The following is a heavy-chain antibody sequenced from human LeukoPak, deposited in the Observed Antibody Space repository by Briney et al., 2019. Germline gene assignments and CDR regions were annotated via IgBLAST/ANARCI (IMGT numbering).Heavy chain of an antibody. CDR1: GYTFTSYD. CDR2: MNPHSGNT. CDR3: ARVRRYDFESYSYYYMDV. V-gene: IGHV1-8*01. D-gene: IGHD3-3*01. J-gene: IGHJ6*03. Sequence: ASVKDSFKASGYTFTSYDINWVRQATGQGLEWMGWMNPHSGNTGNAQKFQGRVTMTRNSSISPAYMELRSLRSDDTAVYYCARVRRYDFESYSYYYMDVWGKGTTVTVSS.